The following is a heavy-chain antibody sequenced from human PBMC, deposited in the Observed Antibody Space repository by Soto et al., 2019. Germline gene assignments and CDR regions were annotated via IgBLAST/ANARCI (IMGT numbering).Heavy chain of an antibody. D-gene: IGHD3-3*01. J-gene: IGHJ4*02. V-gene: IGHV3-30*18. CDR2: ISNDGNHE. CDR3: AKTITTFGGSSTGRGALLDY. CDR1: GFTFSAFG. Sequence: QVQLVESGGGLVQPGRSLRLSCAASGFTFSAFGMHWVRQAPGKGLEWVAVISNDGNHEYYADSVKGRFSISRDNSKNTFYLQMNSLSSEDTAVYFCAKTITTFGGSSTGRGALLDYWGQGILVTVSS.